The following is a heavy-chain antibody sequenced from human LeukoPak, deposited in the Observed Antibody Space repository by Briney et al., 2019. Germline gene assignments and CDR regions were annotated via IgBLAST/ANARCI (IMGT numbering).Heavy chain of an antibody. CDR2: IKFDGSER. CDR1: GFTFSDYW. CDR3: ARDYLSSSDY. J-gene: IGHJ4*02. V-gene: IGHV3-7*01. Sequence: GGSLRPSCAASGFTFSDYWMSWVRQAPGKGLEWVANIKFDGSERYYVDSVKGRFTISRDNAKNSLYLQMNSLRAEDTAVYYCARDYLSSSDYWGQGTLVTVSP. D-gene: IGHD6-6*01.